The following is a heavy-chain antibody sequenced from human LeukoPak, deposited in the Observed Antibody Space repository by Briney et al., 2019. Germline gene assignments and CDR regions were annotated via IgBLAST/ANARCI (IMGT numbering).Heavy chain of an antibody. V-gene: IGHV3-9*01. J-gene: IGHJ5*02. CDR3: AKDSMPYYYDSSGYSENWFDP. D-gene: IGHD3-22*01. CDR2: ISRNSGSI. CDR1: GFTFDDYA. Sequence: GGSLRLSCAASGFTFDDYAMHWVRQAPGKGLEWVSGISRNSGSIGYADSVKGRFTISRDNAKNSLYLQMNSLRAEDTALYYCAKDSMPYYYDSSGYSENWFDPWGQGTLVTVSS.